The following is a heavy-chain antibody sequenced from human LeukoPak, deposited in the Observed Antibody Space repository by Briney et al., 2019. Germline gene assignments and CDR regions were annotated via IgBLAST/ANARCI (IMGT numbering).Heavy chain of an antibody. CDR3: ARPLSPYSSSRGY. CDR2: IKQDGSEK. V-gene: IGHV3-7*01. D-gene: IGHD6-13*01. CDR1: GFTFSSYG. Sequence: GGSLRLSCAASGFTFSSYGMHWVRQAPGKGLEWVANIKQDGSEKYYVDSVKGRFTISRDNAKNSLYLQMNSLRAEDTAVYYCARPLSPYSSSRGYWGQGTLVTVSS. J-gene: IGHJ4*02.